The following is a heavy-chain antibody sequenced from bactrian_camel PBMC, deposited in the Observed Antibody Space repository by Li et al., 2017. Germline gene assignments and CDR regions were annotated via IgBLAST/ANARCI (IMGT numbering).Heavy chain of an antibody. Sequence: DVQLVESGGGSVQAGGSLRLSCAASGVTASSKHMAWFRQAPGKEREGVAVIFPGGVDTYYVGSVKGRFTVSRDNAKNTLSLQLRNLEVEDTAMYYCAVVAGEGWGLAYWGRGTQVTVS. CDR3: AVVAGEGWGLAY. V-gene: IGHV3S40*01. CDR1: GVTASSKH. J-gene: IGHJ4*01. D-gene: IGHD6*01. CDR2: IFPGGVDT.